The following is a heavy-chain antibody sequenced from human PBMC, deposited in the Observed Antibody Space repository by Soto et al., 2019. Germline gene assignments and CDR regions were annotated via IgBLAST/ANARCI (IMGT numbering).Heavy chain of an antibody. Sequence: QVQLVQSGAEVKKPGASVKVSCKASGYTFTSYDINWVRQATGQGLEWLGWMNPNSGNTGYEQKLQGRVTMTRNTSISTAYMELSSLRSDDTAVYYCAILPYCSSTSCARTGFDPWGQGTLVTVSS. V-gene: IGHV1-8*01. CDR2: MNPNSGNT. CDR3: AILPYCSSTSCARTGFDP. J-gene: IGHJ5*02. CDR1: GYTFTSYD. D-gene: IGHD2-2*01.